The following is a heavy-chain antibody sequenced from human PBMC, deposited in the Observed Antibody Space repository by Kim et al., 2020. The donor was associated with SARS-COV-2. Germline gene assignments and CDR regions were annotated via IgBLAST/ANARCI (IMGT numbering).Heavy chain of an antibody. Sequence: GGSLRLSCAASGFTFSSYSMNWVRQAPGKGLEWVSSISSSSSNIYYADSVKGRFTISRDNAKNSLYLQMNSLRAEDTAVYYCAGDHSYYGSGGYNLWGQGTLVTVSS. CDR2: ISSSSSNI. J-gene: IGHJ4*02. CDR3: AGDHSYYGSGGYNL. V-gene: IGHV3-21*01. D-gene: IGHD3-10*01. CDR1: GFTFSSYS.